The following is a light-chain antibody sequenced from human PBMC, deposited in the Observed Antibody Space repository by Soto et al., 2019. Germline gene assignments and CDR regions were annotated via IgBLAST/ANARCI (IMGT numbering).Light chain of an antibody. Sequence: DIVMTQSPLSLPVTPGEPASISCRSSQSLLHSNGYNYLDWYLQKPGQSPQLLIYLGSNRASGVYGWFSGSGSGTDFTLKISRVESEDVGVYYCMQALQTPRTFGQGTKVEI. J-gene: IGKJ1*01. CDR1: QSLLHSNGYNY. CDR3: MQALQTPRT. CDR2: LGS. V-gene: IGKV2-28*01.